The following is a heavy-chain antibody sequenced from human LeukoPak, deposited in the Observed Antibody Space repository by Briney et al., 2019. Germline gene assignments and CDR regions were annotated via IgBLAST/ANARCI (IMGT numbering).Heavy chain of an antibody. CDR2: IHYSEST. Sequence: PSETLSLTCAVYGGSFSSYYWGWIRQPPGKGLEWIGSIHYSESTYYNPSLESRFTISVDTSKNQFSLKVYSVTAADTALYYCARDRDAADGLSWFGPWGQGTLVTVSS. D-gene: IGHD6-13*01. CDR3: ARDRDAADGLSWFGP. CDR1: GGSFSSYY. V-gene: IGHV4-39*07. J-gene: IGHJ5*02.